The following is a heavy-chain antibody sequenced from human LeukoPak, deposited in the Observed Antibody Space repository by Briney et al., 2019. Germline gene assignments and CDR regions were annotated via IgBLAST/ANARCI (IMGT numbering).Heavy chain of an antibody. CDR3: ARGPGYYYDSSGYYPLMDV. J-gene: IGHJ4*02. D-gene: IGHD3-22*01. V-gene: IGHV1-69*13. CDR2: IIPIFGTA. CDR1: GGTFSSYA. Sequence: SVKVSCKASGGTFSSYAISWVRQAPGQGLEWMGGIIPIFGTANYAQKFQGRVTITADESTSTAYMELSSLRSEDTAVYYCARGPGYYYDSSGYYPLMDVWGQGTLVTVSS.